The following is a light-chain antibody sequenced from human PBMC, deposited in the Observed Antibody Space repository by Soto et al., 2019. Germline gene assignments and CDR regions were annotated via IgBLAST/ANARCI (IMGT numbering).Light chain of an antibody. CDR1: SSDVGGYNY. J-gene: IGLJ2*01. Sequence: QSVLTQPASMSGSPGQSITISCTGTSSDVGGYNYVSWYRQRPGKAPKLMIYDVNNRPSGVSNRFSGSKSGNTASLTISGLQAEDEADYYCSSHSSSSTLVVFGGGTKLTVL. CDR3: SSHSSSSTLVV. V-gene: IGLV2-14*03. CDR2: DVN.